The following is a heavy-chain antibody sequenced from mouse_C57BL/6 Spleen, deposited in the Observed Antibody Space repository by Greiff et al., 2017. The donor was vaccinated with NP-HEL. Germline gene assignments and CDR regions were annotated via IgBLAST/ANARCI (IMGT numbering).Heavy chain of an antibody. Sequence: EVMLVESGGGLVKPGGSLKLSCAASGFTFSDYGMHWVRQAPEKGLEWVAYISSGSSTIYYADTVKGRFTISRDNAKNTLFLQMTSLRSEDTAMYYCARHGNSAMDYWGQGTSVTVSS. CDR1: GFTFSDYG. CDR3: ARHGNSAMDY. D-gene: IGHD1-1*01. J-gene: IGHJ4*01. V-gene: IGHV5-17*01. CDR2: ISSGSSTI.